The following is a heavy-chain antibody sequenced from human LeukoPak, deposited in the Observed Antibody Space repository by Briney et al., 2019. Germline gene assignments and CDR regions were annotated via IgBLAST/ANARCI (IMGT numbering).Heavy chain of an antibody. CDR2: INHSGST. CDR1: GGSFSGYY. Sequence: SETLSLTCAVHGGSFSGYYWSWIRQPPGKGLEWIGEINHSGSTNYNPSLKSRVTISVDTSKNQFSLKLSSVTAADTAVYYCASRYSSSSDYWGQGTLVTVSS. CDR3: ASRYSSSSDY. D-gene: IGHD6-13*01. J-gene: IGHJ4*02. V-gene: IGHV4-34*01.